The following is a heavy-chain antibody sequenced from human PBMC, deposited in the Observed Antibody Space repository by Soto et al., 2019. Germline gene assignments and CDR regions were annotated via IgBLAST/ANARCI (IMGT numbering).Heavy chain of an antibody. J-gene: IGHJ5*02. Sequence: QVQLVQSGAEVKKPGASVKVSCKASGYTFTSYYMHWVRQAPGQGLEWMGMINPSGGSTSYAQKFQGRVTMTSDTSTSTVYMELSSLRSEDTAVYYCASIIRPKNCFDPWGQGTLVTVSS. CDR2: INPSGGST. CDR1: GYTFTSYY. CDR3: ASIIRPKNCFDP. V-gene: IGHV1-46*03.